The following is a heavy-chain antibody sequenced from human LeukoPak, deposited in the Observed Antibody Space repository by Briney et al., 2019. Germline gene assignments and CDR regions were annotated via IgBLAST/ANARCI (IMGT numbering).Heavy chain of an antibody. V-gene: IGHV4-34*01. D-gene: IGHD3-10*01. CDR2: INHSGST. CDR1: GFTFSSYW. Sequence: PGGSLRLSCAASGFTFSSYWMSWIRQPPGKGLEWIGEINHSGSTNYNPSLKSRVTISVDTSKNQFSLKLSSVTAADTAVYYCARKGYYYGSGELDYWGQGTLVTVSS. J-gene: IGHJ4*02. CDR3: ARKGYYYGSGELDY.